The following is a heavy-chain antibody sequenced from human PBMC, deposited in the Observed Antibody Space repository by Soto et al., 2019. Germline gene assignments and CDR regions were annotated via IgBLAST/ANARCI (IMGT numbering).Heavy chain of an antibody. Sequence: GGSLRLSCAASGFTFSSYAMHWVRQAPGKGLEWVAVISYDGSNKYYADSVKGRFTISRDNSKNTLYLQMNSLRAEDTAVYYCARDYLHMGALPLRGMDVWGQGTTVTVSS. J-gene: IGHJ6*02. CDR2: ISYDGSNK. CDR3: ARDYLHMGALPLRGMDV. CDR1: GFTFSSYA. V-gene: IGHV3-30-3*01. D-gene: IGHD1-26*01.